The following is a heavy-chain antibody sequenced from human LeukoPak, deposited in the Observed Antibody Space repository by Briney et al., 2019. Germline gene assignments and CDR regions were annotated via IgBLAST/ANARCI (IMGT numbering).Heavy chain of an antibody. CDR1: GFSFSSYW. V-gene: IGHV3-7*01. D-gene: IGHD3-10*01. CDR2: IKEDGSER. Sequence: GGSLRLSCVGSGFSFSSYWMTWVRQAPGKGLEWVANIKEDGSERYYVDSVKGRFTISRDNARNSLYLQVNSLRAEDTAVYYCARCLTMIRGPGFYYYYGLDVWGQGTTVTVSS. CDR3: ARCLTMIRGPGFYYYYGLDV. J-gene: IGHJ6*02.